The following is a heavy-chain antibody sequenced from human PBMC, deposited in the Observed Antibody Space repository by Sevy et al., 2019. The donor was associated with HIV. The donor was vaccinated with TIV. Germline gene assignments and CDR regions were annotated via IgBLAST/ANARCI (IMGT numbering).Heavy chain of an antibody. V-gene: IGHV4-59*01. CDR1: GGSISSYY. CDR2: IYYSGST. J-gene: IGHJ2*01. D-gene: IGHD4-17*01. Sequence: SETLSLTCTVSGGSISSYYWSWIRQPPGKGLEWIGYIYYSGSTNYNPSLKSRVTISVDTSKNQFSLKLSSVTAADTAVYYCARAKYGDYAWYFDLWGRDTLVTVSS. CDR3: ARAKYGDYAWYFDL.